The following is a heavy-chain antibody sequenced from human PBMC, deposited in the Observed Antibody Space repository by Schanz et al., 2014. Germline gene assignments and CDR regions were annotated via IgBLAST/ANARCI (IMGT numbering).Heavy chain of an antibody. CDR1: GYTFTSYD. CDR3: ARGRGFYDY. Sequence: VQLVQSGAEVKRPGASVRVSCKASGYTFTSYDFNWVRQAPGQGLEWMGWINGYNGHTLYAQKFQGRVTMTTDTSTSTSYMELTSLRFDDTAVYYCARGRGFYDYWGQGTLVTVSS. CDR2: INGYNGHT. V-gene: IGHV1-18*01. J-gene: IGHJ4*02. D-gene: IGHD3-10*01.